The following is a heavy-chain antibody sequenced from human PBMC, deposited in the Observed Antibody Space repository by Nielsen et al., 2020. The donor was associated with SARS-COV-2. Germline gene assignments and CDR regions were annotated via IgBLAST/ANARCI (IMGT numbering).Heavy chain of an antibody. D-gene: IGHD4-17*01. CDR3: AKNGDGPVPSYYYYGMDV. Sequence: SLKISCAASGFTFSSYGMHWVRQAPGKGLEWVSGISWNSGSIGYADSVKGRFTISRDNAKNSLYLQMNSLRAEDTALYYCAKNGDGPVPSYYYYGMDVWGQGTTVTVSS. CDR1: GFTFSSYG. J-gene: IGHJ6*02. V-gene: IGHV3-9*01. CDR2: ISWNSGSI.